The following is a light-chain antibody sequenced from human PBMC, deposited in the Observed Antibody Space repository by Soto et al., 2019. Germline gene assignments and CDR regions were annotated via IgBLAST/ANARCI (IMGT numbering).Light chain of an antibody. V-gene: IGKV3-20*01. CDR1: QSVSSSY. CDR3: QQYGSSPPLT. J-gene: IGKJ4*01. CDR2: GAS. Sequence: EIWLTQSPGTLSLSPGERATLSCRASQSVSSSYLAWYQQKPGQAPRLLIYGASSRATGIPDRFSGSGSGTDFTLTISRLEPADFAVYYCQQYGSSPPLTFGGGTKVDIK.